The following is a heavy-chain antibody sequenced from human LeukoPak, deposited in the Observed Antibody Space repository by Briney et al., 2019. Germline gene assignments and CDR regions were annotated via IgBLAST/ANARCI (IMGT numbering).Heavy chain of an antibody. Sequence: GGSLRLSCAASGFTFSSYAIHWVRQAPGKGLEWVALISYDGSTKYSTDSVKGRFTISRDNSKNTLYLQMNSLRAEDTAVYYCARDRGFDDSSGYPIDYWGQGTLVTVSS. V-gene: IGHV3-30*04. CDR2: ISYDGSTK. J-gene: IGHJ4*02. D-gene: IGHD3-22*01. CDR3: ARDRGFDDSSGYPIDY. CDR1: GFTFSSYA.